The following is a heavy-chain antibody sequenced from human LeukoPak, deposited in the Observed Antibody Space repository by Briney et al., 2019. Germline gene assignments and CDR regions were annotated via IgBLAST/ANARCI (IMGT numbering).Heavy chain of an antibody. V-gene: IGHV1-8*03. Sequence: GASVKVSCKASGYTFTSYDINWVRQATGQGLEWMGRMNPNSGNTGYAQKFQGRVTITRNTSISTAYMELSSLRSEDTAVYYCARGGAFRGLHTFDYWGQGTLVTVSS. CDR2: MNPNSGNT. CDR1: GYTFTSYD. CDR3: ARGGAFRGLHTFDY. D-gene: IGHD4-11*01. J-gene: IGHJ4*02.